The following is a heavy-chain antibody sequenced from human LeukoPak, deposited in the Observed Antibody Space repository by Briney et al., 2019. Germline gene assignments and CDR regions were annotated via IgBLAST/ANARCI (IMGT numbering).Heavy chain of an antibody. CDR2: ISAYNGNT. Sequence: ASVKVSCKASGYTFTSYGISWVRQAPGQGLEWMGWISAYNGNTNYAQKLQGRVTMTTDTSTSTAYMELRSLRSDDTAVYYCARGSLGYSSSWCYYYGMDVWGQGTTVTVSS. CDR1: GYTFTSYG. CDR3: ARGSLGYSSSWCYYYGMDV. D-gene: IGHD6-13*01. V-gene: IGHV1-18*01. J-gene: IGHJ6*02.